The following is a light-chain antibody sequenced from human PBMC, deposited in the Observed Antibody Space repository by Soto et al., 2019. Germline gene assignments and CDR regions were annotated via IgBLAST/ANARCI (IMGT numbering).Light chain of an antibody. J-gene: IGKJ1*01. V-gene: IGKV3-20*01. CDR2: GAS. CDR1: QSVSSSY. CDR3: QRYGSSPET. Sequence: EIVLTQSPGTLSLSPGERATLSCRASQSVSSSYLAWYQQKPGQAPRLLIYGASSRATGIPDRFSGSGSGTDFTLTISRLEPEDFAVYYCQRYGSSPETFGQGTNVEI.